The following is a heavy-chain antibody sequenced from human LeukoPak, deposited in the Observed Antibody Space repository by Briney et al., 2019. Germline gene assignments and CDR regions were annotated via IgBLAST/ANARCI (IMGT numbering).Heavy chain of an antibody. Sequence: GASVKVSCRASGYTFTSYGISWGRQAPGQGLEGMGWISTYNGHTIYEQKLQGRVTMTTDTSTSTPYMELRSLRSDDTAVYYCARGPGGRRGYYPLEDSYYYYYMDVWGKGTTVTVSS. D-gene: IGHD3-22*01. CDR1: GYTFTSYG. CDR2: ISTYNGHT. CDR3: ARGPGGRRGYYPLEDSYYYYYMDV. J-gene: IGHJ6*03. V-gene: IGHV1-18*01.